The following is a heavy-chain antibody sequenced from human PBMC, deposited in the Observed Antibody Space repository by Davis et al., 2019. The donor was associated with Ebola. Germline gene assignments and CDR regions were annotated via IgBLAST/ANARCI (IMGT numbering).Heavy chain of an antibody. J-gene: IGHJ4*02. V-gene: IGHV3-30*03. CDR1: GFTFSSYG. CDR3: ATLPGYY. CDR2: ISYDGSNK. D-gene: IGHD1-26*01. Sequence: PGGSLRLSCAASGFTFSSYGMHWVRQAPGKGLEWVAVISYDGSNKYYADSVKGRFTISRDNSKNTLYLQMNSLRAEDTAVYYCATLPGYYWGQGTLVTVSS.